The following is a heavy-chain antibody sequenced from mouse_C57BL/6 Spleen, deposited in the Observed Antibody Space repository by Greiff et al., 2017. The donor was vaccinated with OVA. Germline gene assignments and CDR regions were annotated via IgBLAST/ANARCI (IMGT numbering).Heavy chain of an antibody. V-gene: IGHV1-61*01. CDR2: IYPSDSET. Sequence: QVQLQQPGAELVRPGSSVKLSCKASGYTFTSYWMDWVKQRPGQGLEWIGNIYPSDSETHYNQKFKDKATLTVDKSSSTAYMQLGSLTSEDSAVYYCARSGYYLYYFDYWGQGTTLTVSS. CDR3: ARSGYYLYYFDY. D-gene: IGHD2-3*01. CDR1: GYTFTSYW. J-gene: IGHJ2*01.